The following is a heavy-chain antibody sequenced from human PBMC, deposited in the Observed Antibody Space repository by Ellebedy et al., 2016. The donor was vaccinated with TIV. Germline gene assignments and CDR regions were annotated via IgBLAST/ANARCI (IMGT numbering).Heavy chain of an antibody. CDR2: INHSGST. J-gene: IGHJ6*03. CDR1: GFTFNNYA. V-gene: IGHV4-34*01. CDR3: AREGQQIVVVPAAKYYYYSMDV. Sequence: ESLKISXAASGFTFNNYAMSWIRKPPGKGLEWIGEINHSGSTNYNPSLKSRVTMSVDTSKNQFSLRVSSVTAADTAVYYCAREGQQIVVVPAAKYYYYSMDVWGKGTTVTVSS. D-gene: IGHD2-2*01.